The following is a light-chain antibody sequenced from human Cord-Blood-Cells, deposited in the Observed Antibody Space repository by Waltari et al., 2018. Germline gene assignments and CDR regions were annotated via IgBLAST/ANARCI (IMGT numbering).Light chain of an antibody. CDR3: QQYNSYSYT. J-gene: IGKJ2*01. CDR1: QSISSW. CDR2: DAS. V-gene: IGKV1-5*01. Sequence: DIQMTKAPSTLSASVGDRDTITCRSSQSISSWLAWYQQKPGKAPKLLIYDASSWESGVPSRFIGSGSGTEFTLTISSLQPDDFATYYGQQYNSYSYTFGQGTKLEIK.